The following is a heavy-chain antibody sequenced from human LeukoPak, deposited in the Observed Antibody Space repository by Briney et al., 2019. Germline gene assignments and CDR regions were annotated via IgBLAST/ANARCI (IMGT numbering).Heavy chain of an antibody. J-gene: IGHJ5*02. CDR1: GYTFTSYG. V-gene: IGHV1-18*01. D-gene: IGHD2-2*02. CDR2: ISAYNGNT. Sequence: EASVKVSCKASGYTFTSYGISWVRQAPGQGLEWMGWISAYNGNTNYAQKFQGRVTITADESTSTAYMELSSLRSEDTAVYYCARVAGGRYCSSTSCYMRGWFDPWGQGTLVTVSS. CDR3: ARVAGGRYCSSTSCYMRGWFDP.